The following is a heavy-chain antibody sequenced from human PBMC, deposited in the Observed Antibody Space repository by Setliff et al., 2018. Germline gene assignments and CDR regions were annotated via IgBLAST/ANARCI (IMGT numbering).Heavy chain of an antibody. V-gene: IGHV4-39*07. CDR3: ARDASASDGRNAFDI. J-gene: IGHJ3*02. CDR1: GGSSSDNGYF. D-gene: IGHD1-26*01. Sequence: SETLSLTCTVPGGSSSDNGYFWRWVRQPPGQGLEWIGNIYFGGNTYFNPSFKSRVTMSIDTSNSQFSLKLSSVTAADTAIYYCARDASASDGRNAFDIWGQGTMVTVSS. CDR2: IYFGGNT.